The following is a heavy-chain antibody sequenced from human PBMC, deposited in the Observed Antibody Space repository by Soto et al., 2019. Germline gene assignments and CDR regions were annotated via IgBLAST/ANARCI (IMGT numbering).Heavy chain of an antibody. Sequence: PSETLSLTCSVSGDSINNGAYYWNWIRQHPDKRLEWIGYIYYSGSTNYNLSLKSRVTISVDTSKNQFSLKLSSVTAADTAVYYCARVAKRYYDSSGSLLDFSYYYYYGMDVWGQGTTVTVSS. CDR2: IYYSGST. CDR1: GDSINNGAYY. V-gene: IGHV4-61*08. J-gene: IGHJ6*02. CDR3: ARVAKRYYDSSGSLLDFSYYYYYGMDV. D-gene: IGHD3-22*01.